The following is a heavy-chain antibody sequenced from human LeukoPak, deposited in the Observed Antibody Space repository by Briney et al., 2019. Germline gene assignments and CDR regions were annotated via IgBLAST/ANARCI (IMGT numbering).Heavy chain of an antibody. D-gene: IGHD5-18*01. Sequence: TGRSLRLSCAASGFIFSSYAMHWVRQAPGKGLEWVSSISSSSSYIYYADSVKGRFTISRDNAKNSLYLQMNSLRAEDTAVYYCARGATAMVKTCFDYWGQGTLVTVSS. V-gene: IGHV3-21*01. J-gene: IGHJ4*02. CDR1: GFIFSSYA. CDR3: ARGATAMVKTCFDY. CDR2: ISSSSSYI.